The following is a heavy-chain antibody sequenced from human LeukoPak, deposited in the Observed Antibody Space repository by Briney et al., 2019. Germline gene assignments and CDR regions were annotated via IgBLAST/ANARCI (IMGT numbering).Heavy chain of an antibody. Sequence: AGGSLRLSCAASGFTFSSYAMSWVRQAPGKGLQWVANIKTDGSEKYYVDSVKGRFTVSRDNGKNSLLLQMNGLRAEDTALYYCARGYSRAAFDIWGQGTVVAVSS. V-gene: IGHV3-7*01. CDR3: ARGYSRAAFDI. D-gene: IGHD2-15*01. CDR2: IKTDGSEK. CDR1: GFTFSSYA. J-gene: IGHJ3*02.